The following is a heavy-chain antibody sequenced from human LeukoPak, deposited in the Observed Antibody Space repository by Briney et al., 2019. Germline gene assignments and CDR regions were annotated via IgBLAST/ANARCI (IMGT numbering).Heavy chain of an antibody. D-gene: IGHD2-2*01. J-gene: IGHJ4*02. CDR2: MNPNSGNT. V-gene: IGHV1-8*03. Sequence: ASVKVSCKASGYTFTSYDINWVRQATGQGLEWMGWMNPNSGNTGYAQKFQGRVTITRNTSISTAYMELSSLRSEDTAVYYCARGGKVVPEKWPLEGDYWGQGTLVTVSS. CDR1: GYTFTSYD. CDR3: ARGGKVVPEKWPLEGDY.